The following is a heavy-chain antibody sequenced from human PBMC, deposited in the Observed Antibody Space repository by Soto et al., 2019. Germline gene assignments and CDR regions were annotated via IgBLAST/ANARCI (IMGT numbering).Heavy chain of an antibody. CDR3: ARESTPRSYYYDSSGYCPFDY. J-gene: IGHJ4*02. Sequence: SVKVSCKASGGTFSSYAISWVRQAPGQGLEWMGGIIPIFGTANYAQKFQGRVTITADESTSTAYMELSSLRSEDTAVYYCARESTPRSYYYDSSGYCPFDYWGQGTLVTVSS. CDR2: IIPIFGTA. CDR1: GGTFSSYA. D-gene: IGHD3-22*01. V-gene: IGHV1-69*13.